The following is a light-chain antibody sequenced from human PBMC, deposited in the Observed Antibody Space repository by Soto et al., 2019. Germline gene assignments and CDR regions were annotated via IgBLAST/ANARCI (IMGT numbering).Light chain of an antibody. CDR2: GAS. V-gene: IGKV3-15*01. J-gene: IGKJ4*01. CDR1: RNIDTN. CDR3: QQYSSWPLT. Sequence: EVAMTQSPGTLSVSPGERATLSCRASRNIDTNLAWHQQKPGQGPRLLIYGASTRATGVPARFSGSASGTEFTLTISSLQSEDSAVYSCQQYSSWPLTFGGGTKVEIK.